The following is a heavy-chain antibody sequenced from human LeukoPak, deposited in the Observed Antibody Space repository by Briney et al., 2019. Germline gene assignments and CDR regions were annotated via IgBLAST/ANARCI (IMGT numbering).Heavy chain of an antibody. D-gene: IGHD4-11*01. CDR1: GGSITSSSHY. V-gene: IGHV4-39*01. CDR2: IYYSGRS. J-gene: IGHJ4*02. CDR3: GRGLHGGLIDY. Sequence: PSETLSLTCTVSGGSITSSSHYWGWIRQPPGKGLEWIGSIYYSGRSYYNPSLKSRVTISVDTSKNQFSLKLNSVTAADTAVYYCGRGLHGGLIDYWGQGTLVTVSS.